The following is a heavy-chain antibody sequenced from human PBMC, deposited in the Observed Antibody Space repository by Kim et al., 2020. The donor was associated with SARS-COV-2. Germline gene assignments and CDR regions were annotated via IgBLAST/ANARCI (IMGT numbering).Heavy chain of an antibody. CDR1: GFTFSSYA. D-gene: IGHD3-9*01. J-gene: IGHJ6*02. Sequence: GGSLRLSCAASGFTFSSYAMSWVRQAPGKGLEWVSAISGSGGSTYYADSVKGRFTISRDNSKNTLYLQMNSLRAEDTAVYYCASMYYDILTAPEYCGMDVWGQGTTVTVSS. CDR2: ISGSGGST. CDR3: ASMYYDILTAPEYCGMDV. V-gene: IGHV3-23*01.